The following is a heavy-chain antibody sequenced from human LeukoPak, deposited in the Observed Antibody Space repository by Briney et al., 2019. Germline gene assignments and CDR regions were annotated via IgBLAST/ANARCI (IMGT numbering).Heavy chain of an antibody. CDR3: ARVLRRGSGRLEGFNWFDP. CDR1: GYTFTGYY. Sequence: ASVKVSCKASGYTFTGYYMHWVRQAPGQGLEWMGIINPSGGSTSYAQKFQGRVTMTRDTSTSTVYMELSSLRSEDTAVYYCARVLRRGSGRLEGFNWFDPWGQGTLVTVSS. V-gene: IGHV1-46*01. CDR2: INPSGGST. J-gene: IGHJ5*02. D-gene: IGHD6-19*01.